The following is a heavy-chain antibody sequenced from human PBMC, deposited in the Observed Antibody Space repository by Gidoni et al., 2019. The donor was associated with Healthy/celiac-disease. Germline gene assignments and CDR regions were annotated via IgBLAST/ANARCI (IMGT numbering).Heavy chain of an antibody. CDR1: GVTFSSCA. Sequence: EVQLLESGGGLVQPGGSLRLSCAASGVTFSSCAMSWVRQAPGKGLEWVSAISGSGGSTYYADSVKGRFTISRDNSKNTLYLQMNSLRAEDTAVYYCAKAIRSGTTYWAFFDYWGQGTLVTVSS. V-gene: IGHV3-23*01. J-gene: IGHJ4*02. CDR2: ISGSGGST. D-gene: IGHD6-19*01. CDR3: AKAIRSGTTYWAFFDY.